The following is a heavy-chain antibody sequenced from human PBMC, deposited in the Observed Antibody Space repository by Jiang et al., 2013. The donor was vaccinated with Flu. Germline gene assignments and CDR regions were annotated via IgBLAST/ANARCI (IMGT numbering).Heavy chain of an antibody. CDR2: VYYSGTA. Sequence: SISGGSITAYHWSWMRQSPGKGLEWIGSVYYSGTANYNPSLKSRVSISVDTSKNQFSLKLTSVTSADTAVYYCARDASGGYNWFDPWGQGALVTVSS. J-gene: IGHJ5*02. D-gene: IGHD3-22*01. V-gene: IGHV4-59*01. CDR3: ARDASGGYNWFDP. CDR1: GGSITAYH.